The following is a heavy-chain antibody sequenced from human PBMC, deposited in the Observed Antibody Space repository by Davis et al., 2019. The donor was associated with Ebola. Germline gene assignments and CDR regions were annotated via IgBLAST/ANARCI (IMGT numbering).Heavy chain of an antibody. CDR3: ARNLVTGLSFDALDF. CDR1: GGHISGYY. J-gene: IGHJ3*01. V-gene: IGHV4-59*01. CDR2: FYHGGST. Sequence: SETLSLTCTVSGGHISGYYWSWIRQPPGKGLEWMGYFYHGGSTIYNRSFKSRISISVDTSKNQFSLRLSAVTAADTAVYYCARNLVTGLSFDALDFWGQGTLFTVSS. D-gene: IGHD2-21*02.